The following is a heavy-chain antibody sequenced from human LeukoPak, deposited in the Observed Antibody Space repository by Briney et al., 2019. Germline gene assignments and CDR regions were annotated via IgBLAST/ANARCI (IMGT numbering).Heavy chain of an antibody. V-gene: IGHV4-59*01. CDR1: GGSISSYY. Sequence: PSETLSLTCTVSGGSISSYYWSWIRQPPGKGLEWIGYIYYSGSTNYNPSLKSRVTISVDTSKNQFSLKLSSVTAADTAVYYCARVTNQGDCSCTSCHWYFDLWGRGTLVTVSS. J-gene: IGHJ2*01. CDR3: ARVTNQGDCSCTSCHWYFDL. D-gene: IGHD2-2*01. CDR2: IYYSGST.